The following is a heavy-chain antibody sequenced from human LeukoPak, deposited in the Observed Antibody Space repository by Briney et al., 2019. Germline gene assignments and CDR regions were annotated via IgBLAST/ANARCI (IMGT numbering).Heavy chain of an antibody. CDR2: ISANDNRV. CDR3: AKDGLYCAYGVCYLNY. CDR1: GFIFSSFA. V-gene: IGHV3-23*01. J-gene: IGHJ4*02. D-gene: IGHD2-8*01. Sequence: GGSLRLSCAASGFIFSSFAMTWVRQAPGKGLEWVSSISANDNRVYFADSMKGRFTISRDNSKNTVCLQMNSLRAEDTAVYYCAKDGLYCAYGVCYLNYWGQGTLVTVSS.